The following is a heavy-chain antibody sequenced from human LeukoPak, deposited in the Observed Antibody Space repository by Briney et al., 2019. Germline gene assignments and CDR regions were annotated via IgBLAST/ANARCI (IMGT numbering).Heavy chain of an antibody. CDR2: IYYSGST. V-gene: IGHV4-39*07. Sequence: PSETLSLTCTVSGGSISSSSYYWGWIRQPPGKGLEWIGSIYYSGSTYYNPSLKSRVTISVDTSKNQFSLKLSSVTAADTAVYYCATPYYDILTGYYRPYYMDVWGKGTTVTVSS. D-gene: IGHD3-9*01. CDR1: GGSISSSSYY. CDR3: ATPYYDILTGYYRPYYMDV. J-gene: IGHJ6*03.